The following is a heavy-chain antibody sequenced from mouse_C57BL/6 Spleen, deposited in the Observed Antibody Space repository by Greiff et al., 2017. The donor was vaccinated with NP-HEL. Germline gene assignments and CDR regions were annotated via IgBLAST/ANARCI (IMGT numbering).Heavy chain of an antibody. V-gene: IGHV5-6*02. CDR2: ISSGGSYT. Sequence: DVKLVESGGDLVKPGGSLKLSCAASGFTFSSYGMSWVRQTPDKRLEWVATISSGGSYTYYPDSVKGRFTISRDNAKNTLYLQMSRLKSEDTAMYYCARHGDSSGYWFAYWGQGTLVTVSA. D-gene: IGHD3-2*02. CDR3: ARHGDSSGYWFAY. J-gene: IGHJ3*01. CDR1: GFTFSSYG.